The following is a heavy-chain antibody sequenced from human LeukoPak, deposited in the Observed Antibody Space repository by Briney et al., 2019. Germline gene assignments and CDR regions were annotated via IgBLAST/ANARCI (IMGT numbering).Heavy chain of an antibody. D-gene: IGHD2/OR15-2a*01. J-gene: IGHJ4*02. V-gene: IGHV3-48*04. CDR2: ISSSDSTI. CDR1: GFTFTTYG. Sequence: PGGSLRLSCAASGFTFTTYGMHWVRQAPGKGLEWVSYISSSDSTIYYADSVKGRFTISRDNAKNSLYLQMNSLRADDTAVYYCARDVGWSMALDYWGQGTLVTVSS. CDR3: ARDVGWSMALDY.